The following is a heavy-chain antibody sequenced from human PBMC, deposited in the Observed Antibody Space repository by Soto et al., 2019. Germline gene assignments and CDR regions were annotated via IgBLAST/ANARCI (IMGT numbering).Heavy chain of an antibody. V-gene: IGHV1-18*01. Sequence: ASVKVSCKASGYTFTSYGISWVRQAPGQGLEWMGWISAYNGNTNYAQKHQGRVTMTTDTSTSTAYMEMRSLRSDDTAVYYCARDFPGDYDDYWGQGTLVTVSS. CDR1: GYTFTSYG. J-gene: IGHJ4*02. D-gene: IGHD4-17*01. CDR3: ARDFPGDYDDY. CDR2: ISAYNGNT.